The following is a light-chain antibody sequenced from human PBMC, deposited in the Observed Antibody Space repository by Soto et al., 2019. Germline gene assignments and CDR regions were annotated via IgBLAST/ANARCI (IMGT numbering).Light chain of an antibody. CDR2: GAS. CDR1: QSVSSN. J-gene: IGKJ1*01. CDR3: QQYNNWWT. Sequence: EIVMTQSPATLSVSPGERATLSCRASQSVSSNLAWYQQKPGQAPRLLIYGASTRATGIPARFSGSGSGTEFTLMISSLQSEDFAVYYCQQYNNWWTFGQGTKVEIK. V-gene: IGKV3-15*01.